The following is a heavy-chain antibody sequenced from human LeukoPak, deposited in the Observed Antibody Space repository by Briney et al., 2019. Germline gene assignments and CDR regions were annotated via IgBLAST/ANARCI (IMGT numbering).Heavy chain of an antibody. D-gene: IGHD3-22*01. CDR2: IYNSGST. V-gene: IGHV4-39*07. CDR1: GASIRNSSYF. Sequence: PSETLSLTCTVSGASIRNSSYFWAWIRQPPGKGLEWIGNIYNSGSTYYNPSLKSRVTLSLDTSKNQVSLRLSSVTAADTAMFYCARGITMIASNWFDPWGQGILVTVSS. J-gene: IGHJ5*02. CDR3: ARGITMIASNWFDP.